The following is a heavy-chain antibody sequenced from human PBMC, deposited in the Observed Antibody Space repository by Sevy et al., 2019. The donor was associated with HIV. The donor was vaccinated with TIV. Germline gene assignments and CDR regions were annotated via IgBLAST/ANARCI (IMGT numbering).Heavy chain of an antibody. CDR3: ARALTTHAFDI. Sequence: ASVKVSCKASGYTFTGYYMHWVRQAPGQGLEWMGWINPKSGGTNYAQKFQGWVTMTRDTSISTAYMELSRLRSDDTAVYYCARALTTHAFDIWGQGTMVTVSS. CDR1: GYTFTGYY. CDR2: INPKSGGT. D-gene: IGHD4-4*01. J-gene: IGHJ3*02. V-gene: IGHV1-2*04.